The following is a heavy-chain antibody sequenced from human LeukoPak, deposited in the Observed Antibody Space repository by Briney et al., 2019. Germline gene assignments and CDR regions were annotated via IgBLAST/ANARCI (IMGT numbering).Heavy chain of an antibody. J-gene: IGHJ1*01. CDR1: GFTFSSYG. D-gene: IGHD6-13*01. CDR2: IWYAGSDK. Sequence: GRSLRLSCAASGFTFSSYGMHWVRQAPGKGLDWVAVIWYAGSDKYYADSVKGRFTISRDNSKNTLYLQMNSLRVEDTAVYYCARGGLAAAGPAEYFQHWGQGTLVTVSS. CDR3: ARGGLAAAGPAEYFQH. V-gene: IGHV3-33*01.